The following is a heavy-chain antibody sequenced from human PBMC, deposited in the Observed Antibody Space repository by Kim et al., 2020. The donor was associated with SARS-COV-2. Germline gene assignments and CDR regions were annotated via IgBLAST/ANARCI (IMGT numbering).Heavy chain of an antibody. J-gene: IGHJ2*01. CDR2: MNPNSGNT. CDR3: ARGWLHGLTDMDWYFDL. D-gene: IGHD3-22*01. Sequence: ASVKVSCKASGYTFTSYDINWVRQATGQGLEWMGWMNPNSGNTGYAQKFQGRVTMTRNTSISTAYMELSSLRSEDTAVYYCARGWLHGLTDMDWYFDLWGRGTLVTVSS. V-gene: IGHV1-8*01. CDR1: GYTFTSYD.